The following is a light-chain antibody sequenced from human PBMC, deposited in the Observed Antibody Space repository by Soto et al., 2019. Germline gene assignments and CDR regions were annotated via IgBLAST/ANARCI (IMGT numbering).Light chain of an antibody. J-gene: IGKJ1*01. Sequence: ELVLGQSPDTRSLSPGERAALSCRANQSVSSSYLAWYQHKPGQAPRLLIYGASSRATGIPDRFSGSGSVTDFTLTISSLEPEDFAVYYCQQLSNWPQTFGEGTKVDIK. CDR3: QQLSNWPQT. V-gene: IGKV3D-20*02. CDR1: QSVSSSY. CDR2: GAS.